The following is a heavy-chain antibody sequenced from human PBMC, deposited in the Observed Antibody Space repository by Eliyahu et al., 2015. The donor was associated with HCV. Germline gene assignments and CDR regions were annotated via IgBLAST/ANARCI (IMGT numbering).Heavy chain of an antibody. CDR3: VTDPPSSGFRFDS. Sequence: QVQLVESGGGVVQPGRSLRLSCAASGXPFSTHAMHWVRQAPGKGLEWXDIXWYDGSNQHYGASVKGRFTISRDNSKNMVYLQMDSLRADDTAIYYCVTDPPSSGFRFDSWGKGALVTVSS. CDR2: XWYDGSNQ. V-gene: IGHV3-33*01. CDR1: GXPFSTHA. J-gene: IGHJ4*02. D-gene: IGHD6-19*01.